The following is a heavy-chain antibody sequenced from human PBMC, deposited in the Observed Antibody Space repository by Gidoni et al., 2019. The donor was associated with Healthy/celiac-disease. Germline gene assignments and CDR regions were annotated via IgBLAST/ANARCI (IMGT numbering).Heavy chain of an antibody. D-gene: IGHD2-2*01. Sequence: QVQLVQSGAEVKKPGASVKVSCKESGYTFTSYYMHWVRQAPGQGLEWMGIINPSGGSTSYAQKFQGRVTMTRDTSTSTVYMELSSLRSEDTAVYYCALSSTSCPLDYWGQGTLVTVSS. CDR1: GYTFTSYY. CDR3: ALSSTSCPLDY. CDR2: INPSGGST. J-gene: IGHJ4*02. V-gene: IGHV1-46*01.